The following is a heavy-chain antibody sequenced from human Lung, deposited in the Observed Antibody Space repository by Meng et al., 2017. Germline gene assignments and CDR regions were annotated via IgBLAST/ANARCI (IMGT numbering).Heavy chain of an antibody. V-gene: IGHV1-18*01. Sequence: QVHLVQSGPEVRKPGASVKASCQVSGYSFTNYGINWVRQAPGKGLEWMGWTSTYNSNRNYAQSLQGRVTMTTDTSTTTAYMELRSLTFDDTAVYYCARGRHCSSTTCYLSDSWGQGTLVTVSS. J-gene: IGHJ4*02. CDR3: ARGRHCSSTTCYLSDS. CDR1: GYSFTNYG. D-gene: IGHD2-2*01. CDR2: TSTYNSNR.